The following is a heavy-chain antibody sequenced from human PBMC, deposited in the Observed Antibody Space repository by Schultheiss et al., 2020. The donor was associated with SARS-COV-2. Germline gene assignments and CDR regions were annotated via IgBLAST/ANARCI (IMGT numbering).Heavy chain of an antibody. CDR2: IRTKGYGTTT. V-gene: IGHV3-49*03. CDR3: TRESWEGGNDY. J-gene: IGHJ4*02. Sequence: QTLSLTCTVSGGSISSGGYAVSWFRQAPGRGLEWVGFIRTKGYGTTTEYAASVKGRFTVSRDDSKSIAYLQMNSLKIEDTAVYYCTRESWEGGNDYWGQGTLVTVSS. CDR1: GGSISSGGYA. D-gene: IGHD1-26*01.